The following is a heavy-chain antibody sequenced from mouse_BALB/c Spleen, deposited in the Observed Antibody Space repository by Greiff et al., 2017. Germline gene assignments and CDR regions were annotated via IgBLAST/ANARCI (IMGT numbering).Heavy chain of an antibody. V-gene: IGHV1-31*01. J-gene: IGHJ3*01. CDR3: ARGYDGYLGFAY. CDR1: GYSFTGYY. CDR2: INPYNGAT. D-gene: IGHD2-3*01. Sequence: VQLQQSGPELVKPGASVKISCKASGYSFTGYYMHWVKQSHVKSLEWIGRINPYNGATSYNQNFKDKASLTVDKSSSTAYMELHSLTSEDSAVYYCARGYDGYLGFAYWGQGTLVTVSA.